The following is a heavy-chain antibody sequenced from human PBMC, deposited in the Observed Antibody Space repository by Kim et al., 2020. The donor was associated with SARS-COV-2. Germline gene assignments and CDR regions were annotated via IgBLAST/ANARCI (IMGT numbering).Heavy chain of an antibody. J-gene: IGHJ4*02. D-gene: IGHD2-15*01. V-gene: IGHV4-59*08. CDR3: ARRYCSGGSCYGPSNFDY. Sequence: KSRVTISVDTSKNQCSLELSSVTAADTAVYYCARRYCSGGSCYGPSNFDYWGQGSLVTVSS.